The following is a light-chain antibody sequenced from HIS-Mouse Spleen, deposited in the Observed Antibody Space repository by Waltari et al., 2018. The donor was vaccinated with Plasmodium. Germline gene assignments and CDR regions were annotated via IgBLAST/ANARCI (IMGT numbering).Light chain of an antibody. CDR1: QSISSY. V-gene: IGKV1-39*01. CDR2: AAS. J-gene: IGKJ2*01. Sequence: DIQMTQSPSSLSASVADRVTITCRASQSISSYLNWYQQKPGKAPKLLIYAASTLQSGVPSLFSGSGSGTDFMLTISSLQTEDFATYYCQQSYSTPYTFGPGTKLEIK. CDR3: QQSYSTPYT.